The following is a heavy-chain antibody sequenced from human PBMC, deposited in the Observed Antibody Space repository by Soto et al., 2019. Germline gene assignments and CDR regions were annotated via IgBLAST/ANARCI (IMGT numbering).Heavy chain of an antibody. V-gene: IGHV3-23*01. Sequence: PGGSLRLSCAASGFTFSSYAMSWVRQAPGKGLEWVSAISGSGGSTYYADSVKGRFTISRDNSKNTLYLQMNSLRAEDTAVYYCAKEWQVVVVAANDAFDIWGQGTMVTVSS. J-gene: IGHJ3*02. CDR2: ISGSGGST. CDR3: AKEWQVVVVAANDAFDI. CDR1: GFTFSSYA. D-gene: IGHD2-15*01.